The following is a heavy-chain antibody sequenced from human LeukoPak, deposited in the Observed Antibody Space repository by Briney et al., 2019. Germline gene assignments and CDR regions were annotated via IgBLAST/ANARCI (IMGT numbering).Heavy chain of an antibody. CDR1: GFTFNIHG. J-gene: IGHJ6*03. CDR2: VGPSGANT. CDR3: AKDLITMVRGVIISAGYYYYYMDV. V-gene: IGHV3-23*01. Sequence: PGGSLRLSCVASGFTFNIHGMNWVRQAPGKGLEWVSGVGPSGANTYYADSVKGRFTVSRDNSKNTVYLQMNSLRAEDTAVYYCAKDLITMVRGVIISAGYYYYYMDVWGKGTTVTISS. D-gene: IGHD3-10*01.